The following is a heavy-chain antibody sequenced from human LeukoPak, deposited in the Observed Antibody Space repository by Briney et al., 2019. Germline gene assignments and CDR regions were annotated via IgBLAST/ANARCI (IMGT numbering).Heavy chain of an antibody. CDR3: AKVGTLWFGELLWFDP. J-gene: IGHJ5*02. CDR2: ISGSGGST. CDR1: GFTFSSYA. V-gene: IGHV3-23*01. Sequence: GGSLRLSCAASGFTFSSYAMSWVRQAPGKGLEWVSAISGSGGSTYYADSVKGRFTIFRDNSKNTLYLQMNSLRAEDTAVYYCAKVGTLWFGELLWFDPWGQGTLVTVSS. D-gene: IGHD3-10*01.